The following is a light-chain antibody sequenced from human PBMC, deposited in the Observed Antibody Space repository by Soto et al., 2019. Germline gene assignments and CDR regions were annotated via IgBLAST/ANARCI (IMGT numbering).Light chain of an antibody. J-gene: IGKJ5*01. V-gene: IGKV3-20*01. CDR1: QSVNDNH. CDR3: QQYGSSLSIT. CDR2: TTS. Sequence: EIVLTQSPGTLSLSPGERATLSCRASQSVNDNHLAWYQQKPGQAPRLLIYTTSNRATGIPDRFSGSGSGTDFILPISRLEPEDFAVYYCQQYGSSLSITFGQGTRLEIK.